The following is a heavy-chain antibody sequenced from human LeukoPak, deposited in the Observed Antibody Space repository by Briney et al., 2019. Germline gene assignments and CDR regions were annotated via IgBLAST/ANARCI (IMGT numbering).Heavy chain of an antibody. D-gene: IGHD3-10*01. V-gene: IGHV3-21*01. J-gene: IGHJ6*02. Sequence: YIYYADSVKGRFTISRDNAKNSLYLQMNSLRAEDTAVYYCARVTDMVRGVIIPAYYGMDVWGQGTTVTVSS. CDR2: YI. CDR3: ARVTDMVRGVIIPAYYGMDV.